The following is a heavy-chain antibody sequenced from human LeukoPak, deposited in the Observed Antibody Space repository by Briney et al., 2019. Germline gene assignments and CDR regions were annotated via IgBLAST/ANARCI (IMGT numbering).Heavy chain of an antibody. V-gene: IGHV3-30*03. CDR1: GFTFSTFG. Sequence: GRSLRLSCAASGFTFSTFGMHWVRQAPGKELQWVTVISSDGSSQYYPDSVKGRFTVSRDNSKNTLYLQMNSLRPEDTAVYYCALEGMPGIPPDNWGQGTLVTVSS. CDR3: ALEGMPGIPPDN. J-gene: IGHJ4*02. CDR2: ISSDGSSQ. D-gene: IGHD2-2*01.